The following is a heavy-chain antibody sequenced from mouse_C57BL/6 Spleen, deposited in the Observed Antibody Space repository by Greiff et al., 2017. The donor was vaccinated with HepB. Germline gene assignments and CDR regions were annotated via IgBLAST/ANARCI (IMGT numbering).Heavy chain of an antibody. J-gene: IGHJ4*01. Sequence: DVKLVESGGGLVKPGGSLKLSCAASGFTFSSYTMSWVRQTPEKRLEWVATISGGGGNTYYPDSVKGRFTISRDNAKNTLYLQMSSLRSEDTALYYCARQGGLYYDYDEGGYYAMDYWGQGTSVTVSS. CDR3: ARQGGLYYDYDEGGYYAMDY. CDR1: GFTFSSYT. D-gene: IGHD2-4*01. V-gene: IGHV5-9*01. CDR2: ISGGGGNT.